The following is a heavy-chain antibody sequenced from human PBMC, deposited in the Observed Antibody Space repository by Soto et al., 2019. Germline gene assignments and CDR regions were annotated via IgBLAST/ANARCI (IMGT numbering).Heavy chain of an antibody. Sequence: ASVKVACKVSGYTLNEVAMHWVRQAPGKGLEWLGGFDPDEAETIYAQHFQGRVTMTEDTSADTVYMELSSLRSEDTALYFCTTYHGDYNFDHWGQGTLVTVSS. D-gene: IGHD4-17*01. CDR2: FDPDEAET. V-gene: IGHV1-24*01. CDR3: TTYHGDYNFDH. CDR1: GYTLNEVA. J-gene: IGHJ5*02.